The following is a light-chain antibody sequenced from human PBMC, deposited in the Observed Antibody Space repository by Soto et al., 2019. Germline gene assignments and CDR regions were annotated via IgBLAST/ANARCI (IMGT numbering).Light chain of an antibody. CDR1: QDISSY. V-gene: IGKV1-33*01. CDR3: HQYDNLPRLT. J-gene: IGKJ4*01. Sequence: DIQMTQSPSSLSASVGDRVTITCQASQDISSYLNWYQQKPGKAPKLLIYGASNLETGVPPRFSGSGSGTDFTFTISSLQPEDIATYYCHQYDNLPRLTFGGGTKVEIK. CDR2: GAS.